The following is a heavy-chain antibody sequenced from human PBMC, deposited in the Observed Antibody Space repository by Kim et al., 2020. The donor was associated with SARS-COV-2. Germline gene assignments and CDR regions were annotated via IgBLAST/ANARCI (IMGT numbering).Heavy chain of an antibody. D-gene: IGHD3-10*01. CDR1: GFTFSSYG. J-gene: IGHJ6*02. CDR3: AKDAVEYGSGSYYKPPFVSNVLYGMDV. V-gene: IGHV3-33*06. CDR2: IWYDGSNK. Sequence: GGSLRLSCAASGFTFSSYGMHWVRQAPGKGLEWVAVIWYDGSNKYYADSVKGRFTISRDNSKNTLYLQMNSLRAEDTAVYYCAKDAVEYGSGSYYKPPFVSNVLYGMDVWGQGTTVTVSS.